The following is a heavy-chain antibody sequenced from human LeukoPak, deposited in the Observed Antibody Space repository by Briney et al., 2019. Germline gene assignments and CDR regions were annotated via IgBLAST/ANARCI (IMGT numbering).Heavy chain of an antibody. Sequence: GRSLRLSCAASGFTFSSYGVHWVRQAPGKGLEWVAAIWYDGSNKFYADSVKGRFTISRDNSKNTLYLQMNSLRAEDTAVYYCAKGITMVRGVGGAFDIWGQGTMVTVSS. V-gene: IGHV3-33*06. CDR3: AKGITMVRGVGGAFDI. J-gene: IGHJ3*02. CDR2: IWYDGSNK. D-gene: IGHD3-10*01. CDR1: GFTFSSYG.